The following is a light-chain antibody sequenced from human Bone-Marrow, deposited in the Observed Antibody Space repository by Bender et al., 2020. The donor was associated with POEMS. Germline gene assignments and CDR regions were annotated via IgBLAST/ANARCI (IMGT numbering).Light chain of an antibody. J-gene: IGLJ2*01. CDR3: QSYDNSLSGVI. V-gene: IGLV1-40*01. Sequence: QSALTQPASVSGSPGQSITISCTGSSSNTGSGYDINWYQHLPGTAPKLLIYGYNNRPSGVPDRFSGSKSGTSASLAITGLQAEDEGDYYCQSYDNSLSGVIFGGGTKLTVL. CDR2: GYN. CDR1: SSNTGSGYD.